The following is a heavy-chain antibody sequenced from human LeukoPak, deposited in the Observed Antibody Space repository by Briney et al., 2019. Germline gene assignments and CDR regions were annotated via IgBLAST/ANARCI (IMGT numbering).Heavy chain of an antibody. J-gene: IGHJ6*02. D-gene: IGHD4-23*01. CDR2: ISSSSSYI. CDR1: GFTFSSYS. CDR3: ARHQYGGPFRRYYGMDV. Sequence: GGSLRLSCAASGFTFSSYSTNWVRQAPGKGLEWVSSISSSSSYIYYADSVKGRFTISRDNAKNSLYLQMNSLRAEDTAVYYCARHQYGGPFRRYYGMDVWGQGTTVTVSS. V-gene: IGHV3-21*01.